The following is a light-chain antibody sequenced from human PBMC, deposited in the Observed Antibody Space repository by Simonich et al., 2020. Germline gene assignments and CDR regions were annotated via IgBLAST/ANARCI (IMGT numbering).Light chain of an antibody. CDR3: SSYTSSSTWV. CDR2: DVS. J-gene: IGLJ3*02. V-gene: IGLV2-11*01. Sequence: QSALTQPRSVSGSPGQSVTISCTGTSSDVGDLNYVSWYQQQPGKAPKLMIYDVSKRPSGVPDRFSGSKSGNTASLTISGLQAEDEADYYCSSYTSSSTWVFCGGSKLTVL. CDR1: SSDVGDLNY.